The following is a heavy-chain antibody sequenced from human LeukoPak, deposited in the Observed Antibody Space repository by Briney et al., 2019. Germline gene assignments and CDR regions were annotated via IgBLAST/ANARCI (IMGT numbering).Heavy chain of an antibody. J-gene: IGHJ4*02. CDR3: ARGGDRSFVY. CDR2: IHHSGSI. V-gene: IGHV4-4*02. Sequence: SETLSLTCAVSGVSISSSLWWTWVRQPPGKGLEWIAEIHHSGSINYNPSLKSRVTISVDKAKNQFSLNLNSVTAADTAVYYCARGGDRSFVYWGQGTLVTVSS. CDR1: GVSISSSLW. D-gene: IGHD3-10*01.